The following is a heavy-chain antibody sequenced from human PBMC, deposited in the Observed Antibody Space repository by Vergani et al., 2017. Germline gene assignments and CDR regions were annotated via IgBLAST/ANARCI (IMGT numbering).Heavy chain of an antibody. CDR1: GFTFSSYG. V-gene: IGHV3-33*01. CDR2: IWYDGSNK. D-gene: IGHD3-3*01. Sequence: QVQLVESGGGVVQPGRSLRLSCAASGFTFSSYGMHWVRQAPGKGLEWVAVIWYDGSNKYYADSVKGRITISRDNSKNTLYLQMNSLRAEDTAVYYCARDYLTTIFGVVDRYYGMDVWGQGTTVTVSS. J-gene: IGHJ6*02. CDR3: ARDYLTTIFGVVDRYYGMDV.